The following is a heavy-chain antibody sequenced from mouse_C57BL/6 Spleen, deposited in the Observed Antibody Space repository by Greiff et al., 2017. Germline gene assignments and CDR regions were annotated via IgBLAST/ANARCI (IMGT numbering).Heavy chain of an antibody. Sequence: QVQLQQPGAELVRPGSSVKLSCKASGYTFTSYWMDWVKQRPGQGLEWIGNIYPSDSETHYNQKFKDKATLTVDKSSSKAYMQLSRLTSEDSAVYYCARDGEYYGSSYTFAYWRQGTLVTVCA. J-gene: IGHJ3*01. CDR1: GYTFTSYW. V-gene: IGHV1-61*01. D-gene: IGHD1-1*01. CDR2: IYPSDSET. CDR3: ARDGEYYGSSYTFAY.